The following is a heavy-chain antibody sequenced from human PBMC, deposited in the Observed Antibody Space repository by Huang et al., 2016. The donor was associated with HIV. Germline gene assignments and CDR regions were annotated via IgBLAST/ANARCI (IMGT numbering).Heavy chain of an antibody. D-gene: IGHD5-18*01. J-gene: IGHJ4*02. CDR2: IIPIYGTA. CDR3: AREYRPGGTKYYFDY. Sequence: QVQLVQSGAEVKKPGSSVKVSCKASGGTFSTYAISWVQQAPGQGLEWMGGIIPIYGTANYAQRFQGRVTITADESASTAYMEMSSLRSEDTAVYYCAREYRPGGTKYYFDYWGQGTLVTVSS. CDR1: GGTFSTYA. V-gene: IGHV1-69*01.